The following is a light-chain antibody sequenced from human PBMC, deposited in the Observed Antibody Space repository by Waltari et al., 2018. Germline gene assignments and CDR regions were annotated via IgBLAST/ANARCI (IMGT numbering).Light chain of an antibody. CDR2: AAS. J-gene: IGKJ4*01. CDR1: QSIAKY. Sequence: DVQMTQSPSSLSASVGDRVTITCRASQSIAKYLNWYQQKPGKVPQLLIYAASSLHSGVPSRFSGSGSGTEFTLTITNLQPEDFATYYCQQSYTTLTFGGGTKVE. CDR3: QQSYTTLT. V-gene: IGKV1-39*01.